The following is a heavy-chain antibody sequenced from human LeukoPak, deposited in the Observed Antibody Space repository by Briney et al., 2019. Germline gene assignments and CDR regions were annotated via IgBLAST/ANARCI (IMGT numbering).Heavy chain of an antibody. CDR3: GRATLSDFYFNY. CDR1: GFTFSSYA. V-gene: IGHV3-23*01. Sequence: GGSLRLSCAASGFTFSSYAMSWVRQAPGKGLEWVSAISGSGGSTYYADSVKGRFTISRDNSKNTLYLQMSSLRAEDTAVYYCGRATLSDFYFNYWGQGTLVTVSS. J-gene: IGHJ4*02. CDR2: ISGSGGST.